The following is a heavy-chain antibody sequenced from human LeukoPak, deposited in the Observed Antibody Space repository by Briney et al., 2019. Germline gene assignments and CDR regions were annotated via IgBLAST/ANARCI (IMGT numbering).Heavy chain of an antibody. CDR1: GFTFSSYA. CDR3: AKTGRSTSCYMCVDY. J-gene: IGHJ4*02. CDR2: ISGSGGST. D-gene: IGHD2-2*02. V-gene: IGHV3-23*01. Sequence: GGSLRLSCAASGFTFSSYAMSWVRQAPGKGLEWVSAISGSGGSTYYADSVKGRFTISRDNSKNTLYLQMNSLRAEDTAVYYCAKTGRSTSCYMCVDYWGQGTLVTVSS.